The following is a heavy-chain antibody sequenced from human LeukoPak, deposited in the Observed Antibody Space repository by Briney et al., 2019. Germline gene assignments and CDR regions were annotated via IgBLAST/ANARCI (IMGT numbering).Heavy chain of an antibody. D-gene: IGHD3-3*01. J-gene: IGHJ3*02. CDR1: GYTFTSYD. V-gene: IGHV1-8*03. CDR3: AKDGPRITIFGVVIIRRDLDI. CDR2: MNPNSGNT. Sequence: ASVKVSCKASGYTFTSYDINWVRQATGQGLEWMGWMNPNSGNTGYAQKFQGRVTITRNTSISTAYMELSSLRAEDTAVCYCAKDGPRITIFGVVIIRRDLDIWGQGTMVTVSS.